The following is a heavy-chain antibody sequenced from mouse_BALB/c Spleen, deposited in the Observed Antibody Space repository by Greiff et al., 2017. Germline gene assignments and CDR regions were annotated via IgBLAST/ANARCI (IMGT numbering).Heavy chain of an antibody. V-gene: IGHV3-2*02. CDR3: ARRGSYWYFDV. CDR1: GYSITSDYA. D-gene: IGHD1-1*01. CDR2: ISYSGST. Sequence: EVQLQESGPGLVKPSQSLSLTCTVTGYSITSDYAWNWNRQFPGNKLEWMDYISYSGSTSYNPSLKSRISITRDTSKNQFFLQLNSVTTEDTATYYCARRGSYWYFDVWGAGTTVTVSS. J-gene: IGHJ1*01.